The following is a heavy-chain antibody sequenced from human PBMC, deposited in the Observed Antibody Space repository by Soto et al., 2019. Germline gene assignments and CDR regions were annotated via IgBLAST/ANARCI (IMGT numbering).Heavy chain of an antibody. CDR2: IIPIFGTA. Sequence: QVQLVQSGAEVKKPGSSVKVSCKASGGTFSSYAISWVRQAPGPGLEWMGGIIPIFGTANYAQKFQGRVTITADKSTSTAYMELSSLRSEDTAVYYCTSSSSSGDWFDPWGQGTLVTVSS. CDR1: GGTFSSYA. D-gene: IGHD6-6*01. CDR3: TSSSSSGDWFDP. V-gene: IGHV1-69*06. J-gene: IGHJ5*02.